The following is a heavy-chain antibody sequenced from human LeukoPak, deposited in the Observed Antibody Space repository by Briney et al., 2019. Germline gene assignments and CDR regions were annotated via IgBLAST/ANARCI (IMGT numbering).Heavy chain of an antibody. V-gene: IGHV4-39*07. Sequence: SETLSLTCTVSGGSISSSSYYWGWIRQPPGKGLEWIGSIYYSGSTYYNPSLKSRVTISVDTSKNQFSLKLSSVTAADTAVYYCARDGNFGGKGYWGQGTLVTVSS. CDR1: GGSISSSSYY. J-gene: IGHJ4*02. D-gene: IGHD4-23*01. CDR2: IYYSGST. CDR3: ARDGNFGGKGY.